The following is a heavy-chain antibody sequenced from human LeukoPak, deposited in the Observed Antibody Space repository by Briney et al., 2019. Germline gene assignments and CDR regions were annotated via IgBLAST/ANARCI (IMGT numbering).Heavy chain of an antibody. J-gene: IGHJ1*01. D-gene: IGHD3-16*01. CDR2: ICSDGSTT. V-gene: IGHV3-74*01. Sequence: PGGSLRLSCAASGFTFSSYWMHWVRQAPGKGLVWVSRICSDGSTTDYADSVKGRFTISRDNAKNTLYLQMNSLRAEDTAVYYCARDWGSAEHWGQGTLVTVSS. CDR3: ARDWGSAEH. CDR1: GFTFSSYW.